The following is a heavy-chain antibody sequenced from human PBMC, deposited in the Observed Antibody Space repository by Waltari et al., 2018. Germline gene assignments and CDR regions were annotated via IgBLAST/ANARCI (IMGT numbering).Heavy chain of an antibody. CDR2: IKTDGSTT. V-gene: IGHV3-74*01. D-gene: IGHD6-13*01. CDR1: GFIFSNYW. CDR3: AAYSGSWY. J-gene: IGHJ4*02. Sequence: EVQLVESGGGLVQPGGSLRLSCAASGFIFSNYWMHWLRQAPGKGPVWVSHIKTDGSTTRYTDSVDGRFTISRVNARNMLCLQMNSLRAEDTALYYCAAYSGSWYWGQGTLVTVSS.